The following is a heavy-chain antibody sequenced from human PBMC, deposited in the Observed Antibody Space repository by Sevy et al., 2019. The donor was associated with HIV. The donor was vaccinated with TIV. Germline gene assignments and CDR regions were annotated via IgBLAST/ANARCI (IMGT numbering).Heavy chain of an antibody. V-gene: IGHV3-11*01. J-gene: IGHJ1*01. D-gene: IGHD3-22*01. CDR1: GFTFSDYY. CDR3: ASYYYDSSGYPRAEYFQH. Sequence: GGSLRLSCAASGFTFSDYYMSWIRQAPGKGLEWVSYISSSGSTIYYADSVKGRLTISRDNAKNSLYLQMNSLRAEDTAVYYCASYYYDSSGYPRAEYFQHWGQGTLVTVSS. CDR2: ISSSGSTI.